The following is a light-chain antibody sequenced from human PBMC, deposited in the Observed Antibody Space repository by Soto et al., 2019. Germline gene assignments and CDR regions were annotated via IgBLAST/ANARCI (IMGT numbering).Light chain of an antibody. V-gene: IGLV2-11*01. CDR2: DVS. CDR1: SSDVGGYNY. J-gene: IGLJ2*01. CDR3: CSYAGSYSVV. Sequence: QSALTQPRSVSGSPGQSVTISCTGTSSDVGGYNYVSWYQQHTGKAPKLMISDVSKRPSGVPDRFSGSKSGNTASLTISGLQAEDEDNYYCCSYAGSYSVVFGGGTKLTVL.